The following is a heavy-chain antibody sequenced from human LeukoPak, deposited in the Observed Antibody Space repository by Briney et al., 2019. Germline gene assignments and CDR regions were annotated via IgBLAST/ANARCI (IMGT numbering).Heavy chain of an antibody. V-gene: IGHV1-18*01. CDR2: ISAYNGNT. Sequence: ASVKVSCKASGYTFTSYGISWVRQAPGQGLEWMGWISAYNGNTNYAQKLQGRVTMTTDTSTSTAYTELRSLRSDDTAVYYCARIPYSSSWYEYGMDVWGQGTTVTVSS. CDR1: GYTFTSYG. CDR3: ARIPYSSSWYEYGMDV. J-gene: IGHJ6*02. D-gene: IGHD6-13*01.